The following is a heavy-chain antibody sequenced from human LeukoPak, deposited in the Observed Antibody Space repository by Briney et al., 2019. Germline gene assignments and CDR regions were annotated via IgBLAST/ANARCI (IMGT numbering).Heavy chain of an antibody. V-gene: IGHV3-7*01. CDR3: ARDLVYAECYFDY. Sequence: QPGGSLRLSCAASGFTFSSYWMSWVRQAPGKGLEWVANIKQDGSEKYYVDSVKGRFTISRDNAKNSLYLQMNSLRAEDTAVYYCARDLVYAECYFDYWGQGTLVTVSS. J-gene: IGHJ4*02. D-gene: IGHD2-8*01. CDR2: IKQDGSEK. CDR1: GFTFSSYW.